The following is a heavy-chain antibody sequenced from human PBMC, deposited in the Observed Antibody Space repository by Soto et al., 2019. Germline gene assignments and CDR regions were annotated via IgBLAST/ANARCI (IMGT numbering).Heavy chain of an antibody. J-gene: IGHJ4*02. V-gene: IGHV1-46*01. Sequence: ASVKVSCKASGYTFTSYYIHWVRQAPGQGLEWMGIINPSGGSKSYTQKFQGRITMTRDTSTSTVYMELSSLRSEDTAVYYCARTTMTFYYFDFWGQGTLVTVSS. CDR3: ARTTMTFYYFDF. CDR2: INPSGGSK. CDR1: GYTFTSYY. D-gene: IGHD4-17*01.